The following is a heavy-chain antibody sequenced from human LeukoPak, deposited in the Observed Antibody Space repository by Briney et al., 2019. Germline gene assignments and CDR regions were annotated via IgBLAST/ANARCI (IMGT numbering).Heavy chain of an antibody. CDR2: INPNSGGT. Sequence: ASVKVSCKASGYTFTGYYMHWVRQAPGQGLEWMGWINPNSGGTNYAQKFQGRVTMTRDTSISTAYMELSRLRSDDTAVYYCARRRGGSSNDAFDIWGQGTMVTVSS. CDR3: ARRRGGSSNDAFDI. D-gene: IGHD6-6*01. J-gene: IGHJ3*02. V-gene: IGHV1-2*02. CDR1: GYTFTGYY.